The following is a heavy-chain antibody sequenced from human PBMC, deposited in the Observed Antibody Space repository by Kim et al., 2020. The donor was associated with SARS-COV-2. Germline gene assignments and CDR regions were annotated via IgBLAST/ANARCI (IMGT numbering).Heavy chain of an antibody. Sequence: SETLSLTCAVKDGPLSVYQWTWIRQPPGKGLEWIGEINQRGTTKYNPSLKSRVTISVDTSKVQFSLKLTSVTAADTGFYYCARGAPYGEFYGSGSYFGS. CDR1: DGPLSVYQ. J-gene: IGHJ4*01. CDR3: ARGAPYGEFYGSGSYFGS. V-gene: IGHV4-34*01. CDR2: INQRGTT. D-gene: IGHD3-10*01.